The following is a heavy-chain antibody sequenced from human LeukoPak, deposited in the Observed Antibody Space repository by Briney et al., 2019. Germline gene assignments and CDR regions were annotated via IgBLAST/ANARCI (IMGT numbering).Heavy chain of an antibody. CDR1: GGSISSSNW. D-gene: IGHD6-19*01. J-gene: IGHJ6*02. CDR2: IYHSGST. V-gene: IGHV4-4*02. CDR3: ARVAADYYYYGMDV. Sequence: SETLSLTCAVSGGSISSSNWWSWVRQPPEKGLEWIGEIYHSGSTNYNPSLKSRVTISVDKSKNQFSLKLSSVTAADTAVYYCARVAADYYYYGMDVWGQGTTVTVSS.